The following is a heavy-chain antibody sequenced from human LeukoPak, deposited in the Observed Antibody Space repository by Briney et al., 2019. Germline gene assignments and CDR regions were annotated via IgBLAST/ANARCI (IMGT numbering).Heavy chain of an antibody. V-gene: IGHV3-48*04. CDR3: ARPIGSSGYWRGAFDY. Sequence: GGSLRLSCAASGFTFSSYSMNWVRQAPGKGLEWVSYISSSSSTLYYADSVKGRFTISRDNAKNSLYLQMNSLRAEDTAVYYCARPIGSSGYWRGAFDYWGQGTLVTVSS. CDR1: GFTFSSYS. D-gene: IGHD3-22*01. J-gene: IGHJ4*02. CDR2: ISSSSSTL.